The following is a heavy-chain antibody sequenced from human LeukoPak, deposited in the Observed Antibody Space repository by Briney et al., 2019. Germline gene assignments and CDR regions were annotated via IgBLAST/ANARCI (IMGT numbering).Heavy chain of an antibody. CDR3: ARGFSDGDRALDY. D-gene: IGHD2-21*02. V-gene: IGHV4-34*01. Sequence: PSETLSLTCAVYGGSFSGYYWSWIRQPPGKGLEWIGEINHSGSTNYNPSLKSRVTISVDTSKNQFSLKLSSVTAADTAVYYCARGFSDGDRALDYWGQGTLVTVSS. CDR2: INHSGST. J-gene: IGHJ4*02. CDR1: GGSFSGYY.